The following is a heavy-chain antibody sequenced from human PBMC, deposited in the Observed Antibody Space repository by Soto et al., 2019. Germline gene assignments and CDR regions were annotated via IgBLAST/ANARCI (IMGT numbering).Heavy chain of an antibody. V-gene: IGHV4-34*01. CDR3: SRRAPEGFDP. Sequence: SETLSLTCAVYGGSFSAYYWSWIRQPLGKGLEWIGEINHSGGTSYNPSLKSRVTISVDTSKSQFSLKLTSVTAADTALYYCSRRAPEGFDPWGQGTLVTVSS. CDR2: INHSGGT. J-gene: IGHJ5*02. CDR1: GGSFSAYY.